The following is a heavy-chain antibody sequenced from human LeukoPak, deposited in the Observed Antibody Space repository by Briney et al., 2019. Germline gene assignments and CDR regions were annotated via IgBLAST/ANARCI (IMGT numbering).Heavy chain of an antibody. D-gene: IGHD1-14*01. CDR1: GFTFSSYA. J-gene: IGHJ4*02. Sequence: GGSLRLSCAASGFTFSSYAMSWVRQAPGKGLEWVSTISNSNGNTYYAGSVKGRFTISRDNSMNTLYLQMNSLRAEDTAVYYCAKPARTDYTDYWGQGTLVTVSS. CDR3: AKPARTDYTDY. CDR2: ISNSNGNT. V-gene: IGHV3-23*01.